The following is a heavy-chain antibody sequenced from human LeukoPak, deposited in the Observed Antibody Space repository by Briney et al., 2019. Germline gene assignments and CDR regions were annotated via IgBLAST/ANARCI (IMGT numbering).Heavy chain of an antibody. V-gene: IGHV1-46*01. CDR2: INPSGGST. Sequence: AAVSVSYMASGYSFTNSYMHWVRQAPGQGLEWMGLINPSGGSTTYAQKFQGRVTMTRDMSTSTVYMELSSLTSEDTAVYYCARTRGYYFDYWGQGTLVTVSS. CDR3: ARTRGYYFDY. J-gene: IGHJ4*02. CDR1: GYSFTNSY.